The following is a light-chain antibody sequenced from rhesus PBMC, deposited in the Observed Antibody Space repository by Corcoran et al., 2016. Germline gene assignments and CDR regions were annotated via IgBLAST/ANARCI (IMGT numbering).Light chain of an antibody. CDR3: QPGYSYPRT. V-gene: IGKV1S9*01. Sequence: DIQMTQSPSSLSASVGDRVTITCQASQSLSNYLSLYQQKPGKIPKLLFYRASSLQSGIPSRFSGSGSGTDFPLTISRLQPEDFATYYCQPGYSYPRTFGQGTKVEIK. CDR1: QSLSNY. J-gene: IGKJ1*01. CDR2: RAS.